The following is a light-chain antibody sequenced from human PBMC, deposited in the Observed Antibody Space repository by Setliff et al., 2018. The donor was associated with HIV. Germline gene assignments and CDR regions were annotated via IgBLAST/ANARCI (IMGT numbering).Light chain of an antibody. CDR3: QSYDRSLSGCV. V-gene: IGLV1-40*01. CDR2: GNS. CDR1: HSNIGSNT. Sequence: QSVLTQPPSTSGTPGHRVIISCPGSHSNIGSNTVNWFQQLPGTAPKLLIYGNSNRPSGVPDRFSGSKSGTSASLAITGLQAEDEADYYCQSYDRSLSGCVFGTGTKVTV. J-gene: IGLJ1*01.